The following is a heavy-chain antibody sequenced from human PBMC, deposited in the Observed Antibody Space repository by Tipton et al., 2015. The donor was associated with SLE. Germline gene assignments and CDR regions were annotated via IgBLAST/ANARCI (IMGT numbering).Heavy chain of an antibody. V-gene: IGHV3-23*01. CDR2: IIGSVAGT. J-gene: IGHJ4*02. CDR3: GKYQGGILTGPSTF. Sequence: SLRLSCAASGFTFSSFAMTCVRQASGTGLGWVSSIIGSVAGTYYADSVKGRFTISRDNSKNTLYLQMSSLRADDTAIYYCGKYQGGILTGPSTFWGQGTLVTVSS. CDR1: GFTFSSFA. D-gene: IGHD3-9*01.